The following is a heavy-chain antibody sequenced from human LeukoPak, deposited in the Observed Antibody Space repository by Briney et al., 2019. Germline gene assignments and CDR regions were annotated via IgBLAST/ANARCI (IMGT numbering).Heavy chain of an antibody. CDR2: IYTSGST. J-gene: IGHJ5*02. Sequence: SETLSLTCTVSGGSISSGSYYWSWIRQPAGKGLEWIGRIYTSGSTHYNPSLKSRVTISVDTSKNQFSLKLSSVTAADTAVYYCARHVSSSGWYSGRWFDPWGQGTLVTVSS. V-gene: IGHV4-61*02. CDR3: ARHVSSSGWYSGRWFDP. CDR1: GGSISSGSYY. D-gene: IGHD6-19*01.